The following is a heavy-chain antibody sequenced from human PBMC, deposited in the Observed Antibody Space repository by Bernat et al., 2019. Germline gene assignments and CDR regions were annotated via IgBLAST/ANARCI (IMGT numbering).Heavy chain of an antibody. CDR2: ISYDGSNK. J-gene: IGHJ4*02. CDR3: AKGIYGDYGGLDY. V-gene: IGHV3-30*07. Sequence: QVQLVESGGGVVQPGRSLRLSCAASGFIFSSYAMHWVRQAPGKGLEWVAVISYDGSNKYYADSVKGRFTISRDNSKNTLYLQVYSLRAEDTAVYYCAKGIYGDYGGLDYWGQGTLVTVSS. CDR1: GFIFSSYA. D-gene: IGHD4-17*01.